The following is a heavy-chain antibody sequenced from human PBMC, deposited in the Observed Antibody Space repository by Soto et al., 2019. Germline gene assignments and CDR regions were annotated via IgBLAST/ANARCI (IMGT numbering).Heavy chain of an antibody. J-gene: IGHJ3*02. CDR3: ARGVVVVVGAPEIYAFDI. CDR1: GVSVTRGSYY. V-gene: IGHV4-61*01. D-gene: IGHD2-15*01. CDR2: IYYSGST. Sequence: SETLSLTCTVSGVSVTRGSYYWSWIRQPPGKGLEWIGYIYYSGSTKYNPSLKSRGTISEDMSKNQFSLKLNSVTAADTVVYYCARGVVVVVGAPEIYAFDIWGQGTMVTVSS.